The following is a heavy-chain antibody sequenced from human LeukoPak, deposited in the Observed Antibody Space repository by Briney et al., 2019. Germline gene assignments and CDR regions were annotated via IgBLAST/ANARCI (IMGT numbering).Heavy chain of an antibody. CDR3: ARHTSGYSYGD. CDR1: GYNFATDW. D-gene: IGHD5-18*01. CDR2: IFPADSDT. V-gene: IGHV5-51*01. Sequence: GESLKISCKGSGYNFATDWIGWVRQIPGKGLEWMVIIFPADSDTRYNPSAQGQVTISSDNTITTAYPQWSSLKASDTAMNSCARHTSGYSYGDWGRGTLVTVSS. J-gene: IGHJ4*02.